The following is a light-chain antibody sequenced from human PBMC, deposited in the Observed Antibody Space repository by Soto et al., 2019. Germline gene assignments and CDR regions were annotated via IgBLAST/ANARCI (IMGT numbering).Light chain of an antibody. CDR3: SSYTSTGTPV. CDR1: STDVGGYNF. J-gene: IGLJ1*01. CDR2: EVT. V-gene: IGLV2-14*01. Sequence: QSALTQPASVSGSLGQSITMSCTGTSTDVGGYNFVSWYQQHPDKAPKLLIYEVTNRPSGVSNRFSGSKSGNTASLTISGLQDEDEADYYCSSYTSTGTPVFGTGTKVTV.